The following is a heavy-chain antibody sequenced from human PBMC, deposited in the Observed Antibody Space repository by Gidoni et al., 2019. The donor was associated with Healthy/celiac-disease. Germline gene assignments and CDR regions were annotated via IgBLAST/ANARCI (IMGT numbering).Heavy chain of an antibody. J-gene: IGHJ5*02. CDR2: IYYSGST. CDR1: GGSISSYY. V-gene: IGHV4-59*01. D-gene: IGHD3-16*02. Sequence: QVQLQESGPGLVKPSETLSLTCTVSGGSISSYYWSWIRQPPGKGLEWIGYIYYSGSTNYNPSLKSRVTISVDTSKNQFSLKLSSVTAADTAVYYCARGLSDNWFDPWGQGTLVTVSS. CDR3: ARGLSDNWFDP.